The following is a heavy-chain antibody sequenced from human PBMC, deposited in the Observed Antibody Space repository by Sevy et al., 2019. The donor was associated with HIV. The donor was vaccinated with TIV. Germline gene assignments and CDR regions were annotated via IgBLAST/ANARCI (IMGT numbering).Heavy chain of an antibody. CDR1: GVTFSSYA. CDR3: AKVQATYYYDSSSYYPFDY. CDR2: ISGSGGST. J-gene: IGHJ4*02. V-gene: IGHV3-23*01. Sequence: GGSLRLSCAASGVTFSSYAMSWVRQAPGKGLEWVSAISGSGGSTYYPNSVKGRFTSSRDKSKNTLYLQMNSLRAEDTAVYYCAKVQATYYYDSSSYYPFDYWGQGTLVTVSS. D-gene: IGHD3-22*01.